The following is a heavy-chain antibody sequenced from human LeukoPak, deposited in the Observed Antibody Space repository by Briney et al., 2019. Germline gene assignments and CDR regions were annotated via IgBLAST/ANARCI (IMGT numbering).Heavy chain of an antibody. CDR3: ASDDDAFDI. CDR1: GGSIGSGTYF. Sequence: PSETLSLTCTVSGGSIGSGTYFWSWIRQPAGKRPEWIGRIYTSGSTNYNPSLKSRATISIDTSNNQFSLKLSSVTAADTAVYYCASDDDAFDIWGQGTMVTVSS. V-gene: IGHV4-61*02. CDR2: IYTSGST. J-gene: IGHJ3*02.